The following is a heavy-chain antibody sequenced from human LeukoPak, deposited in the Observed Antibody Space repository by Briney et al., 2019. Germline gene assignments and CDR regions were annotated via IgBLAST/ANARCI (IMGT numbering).Heavy chain of an antibody. D-gene: IGHD6-19*01. CDR1: GYTFTSYD. CDR3: ARENGYSSGWYSGLSYYYGMDV. Sequence: ASVKVSCKASGYTFTSYDINWVRQATGQGLEWMGRIIPILGIANYAQKFQGRVTITADKSTSTAYMELSSLRSEDTAVYYCARENGYSSGWYSGLSYYYGMDVWGQGTTVTVSS. J-gene: IGHJ6*02. CDR2: IIPILGIA. V-gene: IGHV1-69*04.